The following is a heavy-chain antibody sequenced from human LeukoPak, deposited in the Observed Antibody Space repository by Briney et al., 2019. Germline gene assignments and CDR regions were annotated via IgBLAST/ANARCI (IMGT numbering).Heavy chain of an antibody. Sequence: ASVKVSCKASGGTFSGYAISWVRQAPGQGLEWMGGIIPIFGTANYAQKFQGRVTITTDESTSTAYMELSSLRSEDTAVYYCARGGVAYCGGDCYRHFDYWGQGTLVTVSS. CDR1: GGTFSGYA. J-gene: IGHJ4*02. D-gene: IGHD2-21*02. CDR3: ARGGVAYCGGDCYRHFDY. CDR2: IIPIFGTA. V-gene: IGHV1-69*05.